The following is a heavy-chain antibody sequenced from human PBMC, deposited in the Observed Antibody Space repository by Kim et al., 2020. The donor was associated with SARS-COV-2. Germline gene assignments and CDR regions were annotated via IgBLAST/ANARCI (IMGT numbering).Heavy chain of an antibody. D-gene: IGHD3-10*01. Sequence: SRKSRVTITVDTSNNQFYLKLSSVTAADTAVYYCARAPLPPMFRGDPFDYWGQGTLVTVSS. J-gene: IGHJ4*02. CDR3: ARAPLPPMFRGDPFDY. V-gene: IGHV4-34*01.